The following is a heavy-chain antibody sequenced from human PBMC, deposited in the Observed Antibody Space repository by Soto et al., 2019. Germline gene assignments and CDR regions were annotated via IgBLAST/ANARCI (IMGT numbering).Heavy chain of an antibody. D-gene: IGHD3-22*01. Sequence: PGGSLRLSCAASEFTFSNYAMSWVRQAPGKGLEWVSVISYGGGTTYYADSVKGRFTISRDNSKNTLYLQMNSLRAEDTAVYYCAKNPGYYYDSTGYHFDYWGQGTLVTVSS. CDR2: ISYGGGTT. J-gene: IGHJ4*02. CDR3: AKNPGYYYDSTGYHFDY. CDR1: EFTFSNYA. V-gene: IGHV3-23*01.